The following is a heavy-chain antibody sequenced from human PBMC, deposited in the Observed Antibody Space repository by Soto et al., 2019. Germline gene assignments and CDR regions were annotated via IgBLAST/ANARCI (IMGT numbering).Heavy chain of an antibody. D-gene: IGHD5-18*01. CDR2: LIPILGIA. J-gene: IGHJ4*02. CDR1: GGTFSSYT. Sequence: QVQLVQSGAEVKKPGSSVKVSCKASGGTFSSYTISWVRQAPGQGLEWMGRLIPILGIANYAQKFQGRVTITADKSTSTAYMELSSLRSEDTAVYYCARDRGGAGDTAMVDYWGQGTLVTVSS. CDR3: ARDRGGAGDTAMVDY. V-gene: IGHV1-69*08.